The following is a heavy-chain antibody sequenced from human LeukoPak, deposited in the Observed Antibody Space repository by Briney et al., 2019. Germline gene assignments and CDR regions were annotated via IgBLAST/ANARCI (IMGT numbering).Heavy chain of an antibody. Sequence: PGGSLRLSCAASGFTFSSYSMNWVRQAPGKGLEWVSSISSSSSYIYYADSVKGRFTISRDNAKNSLYLQMNSLRAEDTAVYYCAREQQPVWAFDIWGQGTMVTVSS. CDR2: ISSSSSYI. V-gene: IGHV3-21*01. J-gene: IGHJ3*02. CDR3: AREQQPVWAFDI. CDR1: GFTFSSYS. D-gene: IGHD6-13*01.